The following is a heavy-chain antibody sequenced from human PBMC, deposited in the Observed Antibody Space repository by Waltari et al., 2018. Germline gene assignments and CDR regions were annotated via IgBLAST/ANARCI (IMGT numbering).Heavy chain of an antibody. D-gene: IGHD2-15*01. Sequence: PGKGLGGGSRMNSDGGSTSYADSGKGRFTISRDNAKNTLYLQMNSLRAEDTAVYYCARKLLLGSYAFDIWCQGTMVTVSS. V-gene: IGHV3-74*01. CDR3: ARKLLLGSYAFDI. J-gene: IGHJ3*02. CDR2: MNSDGGST.